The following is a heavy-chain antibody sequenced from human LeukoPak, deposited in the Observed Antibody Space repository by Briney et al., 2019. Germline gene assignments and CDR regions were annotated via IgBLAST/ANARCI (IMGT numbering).Heavy chain of an antibody. CDR2: LYSGRDT. CDR3: ARESRVLIGDGYYLDS. D-gene: IGHD3-3*01. Sequence: PSETLSLTCTVSDGSISNYDWSWIRQPAGKGLEWIGRLYSGRDTDYNTSLKSRFTMSVDTSNKQFSLRLTSVTAADTSIYYCARESRVLIGDGYYLDSWGPGTLITVSS. V-gene: IGHV4-4*07. J-gene: IGHJ4*02. CDR1: DGSISNYD.